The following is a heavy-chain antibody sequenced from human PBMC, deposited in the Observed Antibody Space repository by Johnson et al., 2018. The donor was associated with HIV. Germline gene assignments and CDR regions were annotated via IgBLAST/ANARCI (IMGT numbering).Heavy chain of an antibody. CDR3: ARGGYGEVFDI. CDR1: GFTFSSYA. D-gene: IGHD4-17*01. CDR2: ISYDGSNK. V-gene: IGHV3-30-3*01. Sequence: QEKLVESGGGVVQPGRSLRLSCAASGFTFSSYAMHWVRQAPGKGLEWVAVISYDGSNKYYADSVKGRFTISRDNSKNTLYLQMNSLRAEDTALYYCARGGYGEVFDIWGQGTMVTVSS. J-gene: IGHJ3*02.